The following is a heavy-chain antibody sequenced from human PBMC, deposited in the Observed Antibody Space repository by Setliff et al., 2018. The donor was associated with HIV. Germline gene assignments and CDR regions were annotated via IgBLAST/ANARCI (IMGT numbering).Heavy chain of an antibody. V-gene: IGHV1-3*01. D-gene: IGHD5-18*01. CDR3: GRAVGYSYGIFDY. CDR1: GYTFNSYA. J-gene: IGHJ4*02. CDR2: INAGNGNT. Sequence: ASVKVSCKASGYTFNSYAMHWVRQAPGQRLEWMGWINAGNGNTKYSQKFQGRVTITRDTSAITAYMELSSLRSEDTAVYYGGRAVGYSYGIFDYWGQGTLVTVSS.